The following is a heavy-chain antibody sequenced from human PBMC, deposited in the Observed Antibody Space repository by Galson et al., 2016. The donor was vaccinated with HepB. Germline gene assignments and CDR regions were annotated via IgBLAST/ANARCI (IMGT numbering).Heavy chain of an antibody. V-gene: IGHV3-30*03. Sequence: SLRLSCAASGFSFSSYGMHWVRQAPGKGLEWVSVISYDGNKQYFAASVKGRFTISRDNSQNTLYLQMSSLRAEDTAVYFCARDGSIFDYWGQGTLVTVSS. D-gene: IGHD2/OR15-2a*01. CDR3: ARDGSIFDY. CDR2: ISYDGNKQ. CDR1: GFSFSSYG. J-gene: IGHJ4*02.